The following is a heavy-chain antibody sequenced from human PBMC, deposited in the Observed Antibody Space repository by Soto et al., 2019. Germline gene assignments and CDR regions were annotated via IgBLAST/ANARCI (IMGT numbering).Heavy chain of an antibody. V-gene: IGHV4-39*01. D-gene: IGHD6-6*01. Sequence: QLQLQESGPGLVKPSQTLSLTCTVSGGSISSSSYYWGWIRQPPGKGLEWIGSIYYSGSTYYNPSLKSRVTLSVDTSKNQFSLKLSSVTAADTAVYYCATRKKIAARQEQIDYWGQGTLVTVSS. CDR3: ATRKKIAARQEQIDY. CDR1: GGSISSSSYY. J-gene: IGHJ4*02. CDR2: IYYSGST.